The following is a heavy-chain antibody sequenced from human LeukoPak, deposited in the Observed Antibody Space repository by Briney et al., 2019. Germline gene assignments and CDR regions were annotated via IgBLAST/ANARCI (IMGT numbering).Heavy chain of an antibody. V-gene: IGHV1-18*01. CDR3: ARDRLELPYYYYMDV. D-gene: IGHD1-7*01. CDR2: ISAYNGNT. CDR1: GCTFTSYG. J-gene: IGHJ6*03. Sequence: GASVKVSCKSSGCTFTSYGISWVRQAPGQGLEWMGWISAYNGNTNYAQKLQGRVTMTTDTSTSTAYMELRSLRSDDTAVYYCARDRLELPYYYYMDVWGKGTTVTVSS.